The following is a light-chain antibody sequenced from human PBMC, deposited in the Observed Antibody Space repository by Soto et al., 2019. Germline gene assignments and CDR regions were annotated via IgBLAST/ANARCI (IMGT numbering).Light chain of an antibody. CDR2: EVS. CDR3: CSYAGSSTFYV. J-gene: IGLJ1*01. CDR1: SSDVGSYNL. Sequence: QSVLTQPAFVSGSPGQSITISCTGTSSDVGSYNLVSWYQQHPGKAPKLMIYEVSKRPSGVSNRFSGSKSGNTASLTIPGLQAEDEADYYCCSYAGSSTFYVFGTGTKVTVL. V-gene: IGLV2-23*02.